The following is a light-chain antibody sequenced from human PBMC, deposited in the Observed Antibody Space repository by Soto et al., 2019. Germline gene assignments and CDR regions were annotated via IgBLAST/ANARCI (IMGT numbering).Light chain of an antibody. CDR2: DVS. CDR3: SSNTSSSTLSTYV. CDR1: SSDVGGYNY. V-gene: IGLV2-14*03. Sequence: QAVVTQPASVSGSPGQSITISCTGTSSDVGGYNYVSWYQHHPGKAPKLMIYDVSNRPSGVSNRFSGSKSGNTASLIISGLQAEDEADYYCSSNTSSSTLSTYVFGTGTKLTVL. J-gene: IGLJ1*01.